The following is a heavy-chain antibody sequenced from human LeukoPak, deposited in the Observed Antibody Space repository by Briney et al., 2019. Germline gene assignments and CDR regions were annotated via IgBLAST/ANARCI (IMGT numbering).Heavy chain of an antibody. D-gene: IGHD7-27*01. CDR3: AKLGTYFYFDF. J-gene: IGHJ2*01. Sequence: PGGSLRLSCAASGFNFSPYGMSWIRQAPGKGLEWVAGISGSGSDTYYADSVKGPFTISRDNFKNTVDLQMNSLRADDTAVYYCAKLGTYFYFDFWGRGTLVTVSS. CDR1: GFNFSPYG. CDR2: ISGSGSDT. V-gene: IGHV3-23*01.